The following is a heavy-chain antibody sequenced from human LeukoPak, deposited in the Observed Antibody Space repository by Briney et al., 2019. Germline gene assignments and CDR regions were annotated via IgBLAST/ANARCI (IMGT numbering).Heavy chain of an antibody. CDR1: GYTFTVYY. CDR2: ISPNTGVT. CDR3: ARSIKPNYYDSSGYSGLDY. Sequence: GASVKVSCKASGYTFTVYYIHWVRQAPGQGLEWMGRISPNTGVTNYAQTFQGRVTMTRDTSISTAYMELSSLRSDDTAVYYCARSIKPNYYDSSGYSGLDYWGQGTLVTVSS. D-gene: IGHD3-22*01. J-gene: IGHJ4*02. V-gene: IGHV1-2*06.